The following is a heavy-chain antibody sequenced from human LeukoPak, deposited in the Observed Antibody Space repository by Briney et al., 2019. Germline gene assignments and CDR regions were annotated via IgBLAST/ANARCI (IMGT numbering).Heavy chain of an antibody. D-gene: IGHD4-11*01. CDR3: ARDRPYTVTTPFDY. CDR2: INPNSGGT. Sequence: ASVKVSCKASGYTFTGYYMHWVRQAPGQGLEWMGWINPNSGGTNYAQKFQGRVTMTRDTSISTAYMELSRLRSDDTAVYYCARDRPYTVTTPFDYWGQGTLVTVSS. J-gene: IGHJ4*02. V-gene: IGHV1-2*02. CDR1: GYTFTGYY.